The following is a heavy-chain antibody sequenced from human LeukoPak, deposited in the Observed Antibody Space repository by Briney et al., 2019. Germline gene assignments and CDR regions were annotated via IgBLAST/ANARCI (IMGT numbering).Heavy chain of an antibody. CDR3: ARELLHYYYYMDV. CDR1: GDSISSGDYY. V-gene: IGHV4-61*02. CDR2: ISSSGST. Sequence: KTSQTLSLTCTVSGDSISSGDYYWSWIRQPAGKGLEWIGRISSSGSTNYNPSLKSRVTISVDTSKNQFSLKLSSVTAADTAVYYCARELLHYYYYMDVWGKGTTVTISS. J-gene: IGHJ6*03. D-gene: IGHD2-15*01.